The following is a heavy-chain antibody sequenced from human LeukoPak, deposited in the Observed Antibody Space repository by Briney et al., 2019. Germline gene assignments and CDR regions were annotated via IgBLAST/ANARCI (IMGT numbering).Heavy chain of an antibody. CDR2: IRYDGSNK. J-gene: IGHJ4*02. V-gene: IGHV3-30*02. CDR3: TKMAGYYDFWSGYYGDF. Sequence: GGSLRLSCAASGFTFSSYGMHWVRQAPGKGLEWVAFIRYDGSNKYYADSVKGRFTISRDNSKNTPYLRMNSLRAEDTAVYYCTKMAGYYDFWSGYYGDFWGQGTLVTVSS. D-gene: IGHD3-3*01. CDR1: GFTFSSYG.